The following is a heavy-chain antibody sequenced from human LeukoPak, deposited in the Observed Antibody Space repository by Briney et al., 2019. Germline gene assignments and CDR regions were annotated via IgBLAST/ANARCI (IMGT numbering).Heavy chain of an antibody. CDR3: TTDSPPGY. CDR2: IKKKSDGGSI. V-gene: IGHV3-15*01. CDR1: GFTFSNGW. Sequence: GGSLRLSCAGSGFTFSNGWMTWVRQAPGKGLEWVGRIKKKSDGGSIDYAAAVKGRFSISRDDSKSTVYLQMYSLKTDDTALYYCTTDSPPGYWGQGTLVTVSS. J-gene: IGHJ4*02.